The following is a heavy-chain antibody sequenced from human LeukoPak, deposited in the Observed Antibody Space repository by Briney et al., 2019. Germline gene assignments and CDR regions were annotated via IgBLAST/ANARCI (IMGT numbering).Heavy chain of an antibody. Sequence: SETLSLTCTVSGGSISTYYWSLIRQPAGKGLEWIGRIYTSGSTNYNPSLKSRVTMSVDTSKNQFSLKLSSVTAADTAVYYCASAYYGDYEEIFDYWGQGTLVTVSS. J-gene: IGHJ4*02. CDR3: ASAYYGDYEEIFDY. V-gene: IGHV4-4*07. D-gene: IGHD4-17*01. CDR1: GGSISTYY. CDR2: IYTSGST.